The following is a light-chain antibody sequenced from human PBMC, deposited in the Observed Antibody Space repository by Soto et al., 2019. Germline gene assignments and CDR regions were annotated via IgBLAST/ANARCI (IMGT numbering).Light chain of an antibody. CDR3: ASYAGTKLFV. V-gene: IGLV2-8*01. CDR1: SSDVGFYNF. Sequence: QSALTQPPSASGSPGQSLTISCTGTSSDVGFYNFVSWYQQRPGKAPKLVIYEVTKRPSGVPDRFSGSKSGSTASLTVSGLQADDKADYYCASYAGTKLFVFGSGTKLTVL. CDR2: EVT. J-gene: IGLJ1*01.